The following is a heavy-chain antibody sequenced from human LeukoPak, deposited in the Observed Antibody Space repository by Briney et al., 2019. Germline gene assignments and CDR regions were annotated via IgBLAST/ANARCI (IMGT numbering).Heavy chain of an antibody. D-gene: IGHD3-22*01. Sequence: SETLSLTCSVSDGSINSYYWNWIRQPPGKGLEWIGYVYNSGSTNYNAALKSRVTISADTSKNQFSLKLGSVTTADTAKYYCARDPSGYFNYWGQGILVTVSS. CDR1: DGSINSYY. CDR3: ARDPSGYFNY. V-gene: IGHV4-59*01. CDR2: VYNSGST. J-gene: IGHJ4*02.